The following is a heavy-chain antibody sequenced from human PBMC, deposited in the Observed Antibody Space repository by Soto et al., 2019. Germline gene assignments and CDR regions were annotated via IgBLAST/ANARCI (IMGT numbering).Heavy chain of an antibody. V-gene: IGHV3-33*01. CDR3: ARESGSYHLDS. Sequence: QVQLVESGGGVVQPGRSLRLSCAASGFTFSSYGMHWVRQAPGKGLEWVAALWYDGSNKYYADSVKGRFTISRDNSKNPLYLQMNSLRAEDTAMYYCARESGSYHLDSWGRGTLVTVSA. CDR2: LWYDGSNK. CDR1: GFTFSSYG. J-gene: IGHJ4*02. D-gene: IGHD1-26*01.